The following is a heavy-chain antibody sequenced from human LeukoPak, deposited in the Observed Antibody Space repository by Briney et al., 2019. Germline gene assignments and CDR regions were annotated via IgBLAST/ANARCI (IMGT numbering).Heavy chain of an antibody. Sequence: SETLSLTCTVSGGSINTYFWSWIRQPPGKGLEWIGYIYYSGCTNYNPSLKSRVTISVDTSKNQFSLKLSSVTAADTAVYYCARHRMAGQWLPEFDSWGQGTLVTVSS. D-gene: IGHD5-12*01. CDR2: IYYSGCT. V-gene: IGHV4-59*08. CDR1: GGSINTYF. J-gene: IGHJ4*02. CDR3: ARHRMAGQWLPEFDS.